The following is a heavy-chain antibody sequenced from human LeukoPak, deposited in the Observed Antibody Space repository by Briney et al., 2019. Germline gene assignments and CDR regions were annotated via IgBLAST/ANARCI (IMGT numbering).Heavy chain of an antibody. Sequence: GGSLKLSCSASGLTFSVSAIHWVRQASGKGLEWVGRIKTKADNYATAYAASVKGRFTVSRDDSTNTAYLQMNSLKTEDTAVYYCTHPAYYYNVDVWGKGTTVTVSS. CDR2: IKTKADNYAT. D-gene: IGHD6-25*01. J-gene: IGHJ6*04. CDR3: THPAYYYNVDV. CDR1: GLTFSVSA. V-gene: IGHV3-73*01.